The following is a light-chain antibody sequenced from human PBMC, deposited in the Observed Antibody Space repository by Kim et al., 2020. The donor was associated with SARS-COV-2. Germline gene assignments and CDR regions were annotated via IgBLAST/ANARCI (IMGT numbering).Light chain of an antibody. J-gene: IGKJ1*01. CDR3: QQYASSPHT. V-gene: IGKV3-20*01. CDR1: QTLSSDY. CDR2: GAS. Sequence: EIVLTQSPGTLSLSPGERATLSCRASQTLSSDYLAWYQQKPGQAPRLLIYGASNRATGIPDSFSGSGSGTDFTLTISRLAPEDFAVYYCQQYASSPHTFGQGTRVEIK.